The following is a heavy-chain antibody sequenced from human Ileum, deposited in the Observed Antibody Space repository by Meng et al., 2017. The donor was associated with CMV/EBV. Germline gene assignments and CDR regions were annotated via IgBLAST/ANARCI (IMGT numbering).Heavy chain of an antibody. V-gene: IGHV5-51*01. J-gene: IGHJ6*02. CDR3: VRLGLRGCDSTGCYTSFYYYGMDV. Sequence: GGSLRLSCYGSGYRFIDYWIGWVRQMPEKGREWVALVFPGDSATRYSPSFQGQVTISADQSISTAYLQWSSLKASDTAMYFCVRLGLRGCDSTGCYTSFYYYGMDVWGQGTPVTVSS. D-gene: IGHD2-2*02. CDR2: VFPGDSAT. CDR1: GYRFIDYW.